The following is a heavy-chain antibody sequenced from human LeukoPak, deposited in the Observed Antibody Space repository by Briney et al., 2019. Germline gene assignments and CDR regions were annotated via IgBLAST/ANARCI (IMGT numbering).Heavy chain of an antibody. V-gene: IGHV4-4*02. CDR2: VHLDGRT. CDR1: GGSLTSTNW. D-gene: IGHD3-3*01. CDR3: AREGGFYRALDY. Sequence: SETLSLTRDVSGGSLTSTNWCTWVRQPPGKGLEGIGDVHLDGRTNYNPSLKSRLIMSVDLPENHISLKLTSVTAADTAVDYCAREGGFYRALDYWGQGTLVTVSS. J-gene: IGHJ4*02.